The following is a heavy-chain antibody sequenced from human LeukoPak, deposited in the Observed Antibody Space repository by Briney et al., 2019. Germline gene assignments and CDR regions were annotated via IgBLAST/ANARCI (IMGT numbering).Heavy chain of an antibody. Sequence: GGSLRLSFAASGLTLTTYRMTGVRRAPGKGREGVSYFSSGIITIFYADSVKGRFTISRDNAKNSLFLQMNSLRDEDTAVYYCAREDRVVSGRAAVGTKAFDIWGQGTMVTVST. V-gene: IGHV3-48*02. J-gene: IGHJ3*02. CDR1: GLTLTTYR. D-gene: IGHD6-13*01. CDR3: AREDRVVSGRAAVGTKAFDI. CDR2: FSSGIITI.